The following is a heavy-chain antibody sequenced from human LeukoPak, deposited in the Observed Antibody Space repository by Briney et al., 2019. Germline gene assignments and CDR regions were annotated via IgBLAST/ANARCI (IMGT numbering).Heavy chain of an antibody. CDR2: IYGGGST. J-gene: IGHJ4*02. CDR1: GFTVSSNY. CDR3: ARPSDSSGCCTFDY. D-gene: IGHD6-19*01. V-gene: IGHV3-53*01. Sequence: GGSLRLSCAASGFTVSSNYMGWVRQAPGKGLEWVSIIYGGGSTYHADSVKGRFTISRDNSKNALYLQMNSLRAEDTAVYYCARPSDSSGCCTFDYWGQGALVTVSS.